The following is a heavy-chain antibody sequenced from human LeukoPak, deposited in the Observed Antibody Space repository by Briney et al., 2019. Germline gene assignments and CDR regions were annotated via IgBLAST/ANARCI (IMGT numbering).Heavy chain of an antibody. CDR1: GGSFSGYY. V-gene: IGHV4-34*01. Sequence: PSETLSLTCAVCGGSFSGYYWSWLRQPPGKGLEGMGEINHSGSTNYNPSLKSGGTISVDTYKKQFSLKLSSVTAADTAVYYCARVLEGSSGQHWYFDLWGRGTLVTVSS. D-gene: IGHD6-19*01. CDR3: ARVLEGSSGQHWYFDL. CDR2: INHSGST. J-gene: IGHJ2*01.